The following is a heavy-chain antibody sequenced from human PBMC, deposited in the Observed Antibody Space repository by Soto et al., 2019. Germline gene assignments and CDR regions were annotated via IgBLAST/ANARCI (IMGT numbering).Heavy chain of an antibody. D-gene: IGHD2-15*01. CDR1: GYSCTAYW. CDR2: IYPGDFDT. V-gene: IGHV5-51*01. Sequence: PGESLKISCKGSGYSCTAYWIAWVLRMPGKGLEWIGIIYPGDFDTRYSPSSQGQVTIPGDKSGITAYLQWSSLKASDTAVYYCSSRCSCGNCKSSHYFYGMDVWVQVTTVTVSS. J-gene: IGHJ6*02. CDR3: SSRCSCGNCKSSHYFYGMDV.